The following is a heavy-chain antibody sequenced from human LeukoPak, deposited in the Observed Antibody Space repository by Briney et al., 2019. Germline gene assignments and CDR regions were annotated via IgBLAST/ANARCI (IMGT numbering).Heavy chain of an antibody. CDR1: GFIFGAYE. V-gene: IGHV3-48*03. D-gene: IGHD3-10*01. J-gene: IGHJ4*02. CDR3: ARDHMSF. CDR2: ISHIGSAI. Sequence: GGSLRLSCAVSGFIFGAYEMNWVRQAPGKGLECVSLISHIGSAINYADSVKGRFVISRDNAKNSLFLQMSSLRVEDTATYYCARDHMSFWGQGTLVTVSS.